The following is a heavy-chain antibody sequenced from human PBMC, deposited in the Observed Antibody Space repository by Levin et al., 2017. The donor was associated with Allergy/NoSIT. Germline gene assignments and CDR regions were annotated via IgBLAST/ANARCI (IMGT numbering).Heavy chain of an antibody. CDR1: GYSFSNYW. Sequence: ASVKVSCKGSGYSFSNYWIGWVRQMPGKGLEWMGVIYPDDSDIKYNPTFQGHVTISADKSISTIYLRWGSLKASDTAVYFCAKTRRGYSSTYSYGMDVWGQGTTVTVSS. D-gene: IGHD6-13*01. CDR2: IYPDDSDI. CDR3: AKTRRGYSSTYSYGMDV. J-gene: IGHJ6*02. V-gene: IGHV5-51*01.